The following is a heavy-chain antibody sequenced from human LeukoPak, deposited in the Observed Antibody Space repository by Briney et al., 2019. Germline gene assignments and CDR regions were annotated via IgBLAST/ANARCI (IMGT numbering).Heavy chain of an antibody. CDR2: INAGNGNT. CDR1: GYTFTSYA. CDR3: ARGSSGWSAFDY. V-gene: IGHV1-3*01. J-gene: IGHJ4*02. D-gene: IGHD6-19*01. Sequence: ASVKVSCKASGYTFTSYAMHWVRQAPGQRLEWMGWINAGNGNTKYSQKFQGRVTITRDTSASTAYMELSSLRSEDTAVYYCARGSSGWSAFDYWGQGALVTVSS.